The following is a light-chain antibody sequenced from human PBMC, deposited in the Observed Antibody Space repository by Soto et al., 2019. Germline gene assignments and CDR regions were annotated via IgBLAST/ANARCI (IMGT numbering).Light chain of an antibody. J-gene: IGKJ2*01. Sequence: EVVMTQSPATLSVSPGESATLSCRTSQSVNIHLAWYQQKPGQAPRLLIYAASTRATGIPARFSGSGSGREFTLTISSLQSEDFAVYYCQQYNNWPPYTFGQGTKLEI. V-gene: IGKV3-15*01. CDR3: QQYNNWPPYT. CDR2: AAS. CDR1: QSVNIH.